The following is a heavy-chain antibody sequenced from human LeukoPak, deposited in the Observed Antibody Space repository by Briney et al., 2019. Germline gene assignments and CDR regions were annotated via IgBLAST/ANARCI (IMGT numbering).Heavy chain of an antibody. D-gene: IGHD3-22*01. CDR3: ARDVYCYDSSGYYYH. J-gene: IGHJ5*02. CDR1: GYTSTGYY. CDR2: INPNRGGT. V-gene: IGHV1-2*02. Sequence: ASVKVSCKASGYTSTGYYMHWVRQAPGQGLEWMGWINPNRGGTNYAQQFQGRVTMTRDTSISTAYLELSRLRSADTAVYYCARDVYCYDSSGYYYHWGQGTLVTVSS.